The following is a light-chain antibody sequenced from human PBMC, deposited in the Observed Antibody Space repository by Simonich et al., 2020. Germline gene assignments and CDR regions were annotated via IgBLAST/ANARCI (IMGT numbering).Light chain of an antibody. CDR1: KVGDKY. Sequence: SYELTQPPSVSVSQGQTARITCSGDKVGDKYACWYQQKPGQSPVLVIHQASKRPSGTPERFAGSNSGNTATLTISGTQAMDEADYYCQAWDSSTAVVFGGGTKLTVL. J-gene: IGLJ2*01. CDR2: QAS. CDR3: QAWDSSTAVV. V-gene: IGLV3-1*01.